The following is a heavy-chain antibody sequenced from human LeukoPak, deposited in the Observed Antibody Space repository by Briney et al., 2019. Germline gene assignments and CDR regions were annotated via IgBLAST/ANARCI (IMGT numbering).Heavy chain of an antibody. Sequence: PGGSLRLSCAASGFTFSSYSMNWVRQAPGKGLEWVSYISSSSSTIYYADSVKGRFTISRDNSKNTLYLQMNSLRAEDTAVYYCARDPPYYGGNSYLPGLWVWGQGTLVTVSS. CDR2: ISSSSSTI. D-gene: IGHD4-23*01. CDR1: GFTFSSYS. J-gene: IGHJ4*02. V-gene: IGHV3-48*01. CDR3: ARDPPYYGGNSYLPGLWV.